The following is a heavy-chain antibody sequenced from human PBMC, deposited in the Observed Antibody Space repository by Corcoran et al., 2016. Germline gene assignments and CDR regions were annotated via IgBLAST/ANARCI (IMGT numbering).Heavy chain of an antibody. CDR3: ARVGGYYLDY. J-gene: IGHJ4*02. CDR1: GGSFSGYY. CDR2: INHTGGT. V-gene: IGHV4-34*01. Sequence: QVQLQQWGAGLLKPSETLSLTCAVYGGSFSGYYWSWIRQPPGKGLEWIGEINHTGGTNYNPSLKSRVTISVDTSKNQFSLKLSSVTAADTAVYYCARVGGYYLDYWGQGTLVTVSS. D-gene: IGHD3-22*01.